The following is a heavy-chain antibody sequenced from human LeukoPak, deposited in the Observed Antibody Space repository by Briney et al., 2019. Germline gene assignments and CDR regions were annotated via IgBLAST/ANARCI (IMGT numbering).Heavy chain of an antibody. V-gene: IGHV3-23*01. J-gene: IGHJ4*02. CDR3: ARDRNFPRDQFDY. CDR2: ISADGGSA. Sequence: PGGSLRLSCAASGLTFSSYAMSWVRQAPGKGLEWVSAISADGGSAWYAGSVRGRSTISRDNSKNTVYLQMNTLRAEDTAVYFCARDRNFPRDQFDYWGQGTLVTVSS. D-gene: IGHD4-11*01. CDR1: GLTFSSYA.